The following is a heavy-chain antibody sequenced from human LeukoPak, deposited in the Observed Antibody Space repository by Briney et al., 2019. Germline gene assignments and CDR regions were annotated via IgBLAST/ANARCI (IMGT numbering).Heavy chain of an antibody. J-gene: IGHJ4*02. CDR1: GFTVSRNY. D-gene: IGHD6-19*01. V-gene: IGHV3-66*02. CDR3: ARDGSSGWSGIDY. Sequence: PGGSLRLSCAVSGFTVSRNYMSWVRQAPGKGLEWVSVIYSGGSTYYADSVKGRFTISRDNVKNTLYLQMNSLRVEDTAVYYCARDGSSGWSGIDYWGQGTLVTASS. CDR2: IYSGGST.